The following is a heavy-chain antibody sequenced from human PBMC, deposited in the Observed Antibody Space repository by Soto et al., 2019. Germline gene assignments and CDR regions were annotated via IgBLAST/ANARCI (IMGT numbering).Heavy chain of an antibody. CDR3: AGADYGGNIDAFDI. J-gene: IGHJ3*02. D-gene: IGHD4-17*01. CDR2: IWYDGSNK. V-gene: IGHV3-33*01. CDR1: GFTFSSYG. Sequence: GGSLRLSCAASGFTFSSYGMHWVRQAPGKGLEWVAVIWYDGSNKYYADSVKGRFTISRDNSKNTLYLQMNSLRAEDTAVYYCAGADYGGNIDAFDIWGQGTMVTVSS.